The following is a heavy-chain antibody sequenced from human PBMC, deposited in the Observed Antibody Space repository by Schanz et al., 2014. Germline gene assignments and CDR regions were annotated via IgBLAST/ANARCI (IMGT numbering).Heavy chain of an antibody. D-gene: IGHD1-1*01. CDR1: GFTFSSYA. J-gene: IGHJ4*02. CDR3: ARAHGNNWYGKGLDY. V-gene: IGHV3-21*01. CDR2: ISSSSSYI. Sequence: VQLLQFGGGVVQPGRSLRLSCAASGFTFSSYAMHWVRQAPGKGLEWVSSISSSSSYIYYADSVKGRFTISRDNAKNSLYLQMNSLRAEDTAVYYCARAHGNNWYGKGLDYWGQGTQVTVSS.